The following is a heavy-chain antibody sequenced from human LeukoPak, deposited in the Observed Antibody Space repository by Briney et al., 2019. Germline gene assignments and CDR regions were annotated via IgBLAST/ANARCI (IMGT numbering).Heavy chain of an antibody. CDR3: ARRGDGYIAN. J-gene: IGHJ4*02. V-gene: IGHV1-46*03. CDR1: GYTFTNYY. D-gene: IGHD5-24*01. CDR2: INPGGGST. Sequence: ASVNVSCKASGYTFTNYYIHWVRQAPGQGLEWMGIINPGGGSTTYAQKFQGRVTTTRDTSTNTVYMELSSLRSEDTAVYYCARRGDGYIANWGQGTLVTVSS.